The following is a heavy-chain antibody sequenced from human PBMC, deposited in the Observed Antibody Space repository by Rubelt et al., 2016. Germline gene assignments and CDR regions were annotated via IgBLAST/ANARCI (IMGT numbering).Heavy chain of an antibody. CDR3: ARRANVLRSAQWFGWFDP. CDR1: GGSINSYF. D-gene: IGHD3-10*01. V-gene: IGHV4-39*01. J-gene: IGHJ5*02. CDR2: IYYSGTT. Sequence: QVQLQESGPRLVKPSETLSLTCTVSGGSINSYFWSWVRQPPGKGLEWIGSIYYSGTTYYNPSLESRVTMSVDTSKNQFSLCLGSVTAADTALYYCARRANVLRSAQWFGWFDPWGQGHLVTVSS.